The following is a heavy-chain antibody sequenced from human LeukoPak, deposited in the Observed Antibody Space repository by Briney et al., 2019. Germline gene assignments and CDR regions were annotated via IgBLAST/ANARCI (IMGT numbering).Heavy chain of an antibody. J-gene: IGHJ4*02. V-gene: IGHV3-64*01. Sequence: GGSLRLSCAASGFTFSSYAMHWVRQAPGKGLEYVSVISSNGGSTYYANSVKGRFTISRDNSKNTLYLQMGSLRAEDMAVYYCARDGRDSPAFDYWGQGTLVTVSS. CDR2: ISSNGGST. CDR1: GFTFSSYA. D-gene: IGHD1-1*01. CDR3: ARDGRDSPAFDY.